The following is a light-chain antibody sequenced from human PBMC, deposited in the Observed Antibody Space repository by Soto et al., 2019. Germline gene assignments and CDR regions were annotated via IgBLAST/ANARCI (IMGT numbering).Light chain of an antibody. CDR1: QSVSNK. Sequence: EIVMTQSPAALSVSPGERATLSCRASQSVSNKLAWYQQKPGQAPRLLIYGASTRATGITARFSGSGSGTEFTLTINSLQSEDFAVYYCHQYNYWPGTFGQGTRVEIK. CDR3: HQYNYWPGT. J-gene: IGKJ1*01. V-gene: IGKV3-15*01. CDR2: GAS.